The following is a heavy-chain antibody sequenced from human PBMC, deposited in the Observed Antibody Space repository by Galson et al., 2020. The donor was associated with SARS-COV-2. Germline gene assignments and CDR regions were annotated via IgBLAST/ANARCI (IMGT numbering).Heavy chain of an antibody. CDR3: ARGSDYYDSSGYYTCFDY. V-gene: IGHV3-33*01. CDR2: IWYDGSNK. J-gene: IGHJ4*02. D-gene: IGHD3-22*01. CDR1: GFTFSSYG. Sequence: GESLKISCAASGFTFSSYGMHWVRQAPGKGLEWVAVIWYDGSNKYYADSVKGRFTISRDNSKNTLYLQMNSLRAEDTAVYYCARGSDYYDSSGYYTCFDYWGQGTLVTVSS.